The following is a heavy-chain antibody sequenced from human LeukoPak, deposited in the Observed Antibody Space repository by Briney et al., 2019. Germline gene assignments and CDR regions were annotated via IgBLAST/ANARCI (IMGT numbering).Heavy chain of an antibody. CDR3: TKGHSCCYPYASFN. D-gene: IGHD2-2*01. CDR2: ISGYNGDT. J-gene: IGHJ4*02. CDR1: GYTFTGHY. V-gene: IGHV1-18*04. Sequence: GASVKVSCKASGYTFTGHYIYWVRQAPGQGLEWMGWISGYNGDTHFAQKFQGRVTLTTDTSTSIAYMELRSLRSDDTAVYYCTKGHSCCYPYASFNWGQGTLVTVSS.